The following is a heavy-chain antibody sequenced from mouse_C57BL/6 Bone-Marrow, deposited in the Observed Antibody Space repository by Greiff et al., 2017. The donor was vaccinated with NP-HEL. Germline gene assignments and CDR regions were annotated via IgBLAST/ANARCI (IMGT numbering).Heavy chain of an antibody. D-gene: IGHD2-4*01. V-gene: IGHV7-3*01. CDR1: GFTFTDYY. J-gene: IGHJ4*01. Sequence: EVHLVESGGGLVQPGGSLSLSCAASGFTFTDYYMSWVRQTPGKALEWVGFIRNKANGYTIEYSASVKGRFTISRDNSQSILYLQMNALRAEDSATYYCARSIYYDYADDPFYGMDYWGQGTSVTVSS. CDR3: ARSIYYDYADDPFYGMDY. CDR2: IRNKANGYTI.